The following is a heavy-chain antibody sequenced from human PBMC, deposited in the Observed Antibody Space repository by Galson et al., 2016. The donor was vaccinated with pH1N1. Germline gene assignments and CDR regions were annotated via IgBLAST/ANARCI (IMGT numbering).Heavy chain of an antibody. D-gene: IGHD5-12*01. V-gene: IGHV4-59*11. CDR3: ARGRVATEFLEAYFDY. J-gene: IGHJ4*02. CDR1: GGSISSHY. Sequence: SETLSLTCTVSGGSISSHYWSWIRQPPGKGLEWTGYIYYSGSTNYNPSLKSRVTISVDTSKNQFSLKLSSVTAADTAVYYCARGRVATEFLEAYFDYWGQGTLVTVSS. CDR2: IYYSGST.